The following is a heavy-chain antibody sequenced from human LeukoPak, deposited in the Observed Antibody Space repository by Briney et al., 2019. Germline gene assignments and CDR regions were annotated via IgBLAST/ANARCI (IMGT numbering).Heavy chain of an antibody. CDR2: INHSGST. V-gene: IGHV4-34*01. CDR1: GGSFSGYY. J-gene: IGHJ5*02. D-gene: IGHD3-16*02. Sequence: PSETLSLTCTVYGGSFSGYYWSWIRQPPGKGLEWIGEINHSGSTNYNPSLKSRVTISVDTSKNQFSLKLSSVTAADTAVYYCARGRIMITFGGVIASNWFDPWGQGTLVTVSS. CDR3: ARGRIMITFGGVIASNWFDP.